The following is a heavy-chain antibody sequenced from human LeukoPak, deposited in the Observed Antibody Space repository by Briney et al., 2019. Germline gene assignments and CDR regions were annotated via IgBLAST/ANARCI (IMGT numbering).Heavy chain of an antibody. CDR3: ARYDCSSTSC. V-gene: IGHV3-74*01. D-gene: IGHD2-2*01. CDR1: GFIFSSYW. Sequence: PGGSLRLSCAPSGFIFSSYWMHWVRQAPGKGLAWVSRINSDGSSTSYADSVKGRFTISRDNAKNTLYLQMNSLRAEDTAVYYCARYDCSSTSCWGQGTLVTVSS. CDR2: INSDGSST. J-gene: IGHJ4*02.